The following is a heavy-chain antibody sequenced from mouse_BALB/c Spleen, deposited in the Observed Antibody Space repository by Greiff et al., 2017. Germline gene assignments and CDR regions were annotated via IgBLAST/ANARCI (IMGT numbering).Heavy chain of an antibody. J-gene: IGHJ3*01. CDR3: ARGALYGNYAWFAY. CDR1: GYTFTDYA. Sequence: VQLKQSGAELVRPGVSVKISCKGSGYTFTDYAMHWVKQSHAKSLEWIGVISTYYGDASYNQKFKGKATMTVDKSSSTAYMELARLTSEDSAIYYCARGALYGNYAWFAYWGQGTLVTVSA. CDR2: ISTYYGDA. V-gene: IGHV1S137*01. D-gene: IGHD2-1*01.